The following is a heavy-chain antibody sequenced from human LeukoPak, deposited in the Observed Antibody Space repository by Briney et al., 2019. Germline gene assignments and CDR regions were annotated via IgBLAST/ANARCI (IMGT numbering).Heavy chain of an antibody. D-gene: IGHD3-3*01. V-gene: IGHV4-59*12. CDR2: IYYTGST. CDR3: ARETIFGVLIAGFRWFDP. Sequence: KPSETLSLTCTVSGSSLSSYYWTWVRQPPRKGLEYIGYIYYTGSTNSSPSLRSRVTISLDTSKNQFSLKLNSVTAADTAVYYCARETIFGVLIAGFRWFDPWGQETLVTVSS. J-gene: IGHJ5*02. CDR1: GSSLSSYY.